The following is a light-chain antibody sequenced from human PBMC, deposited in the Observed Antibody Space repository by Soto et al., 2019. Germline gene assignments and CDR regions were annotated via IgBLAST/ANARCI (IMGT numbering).Light chain of an antibody. J-gene: IGLJ1*01. CDR1: SSDVGAYDF. V-gene: IGLV2-14*03. CDR2: EVS. Sequence: QSVLTQRASVSGSPGQSITISCTGTSSDVGAYDFVSWYQQHPDKAPKLMIYEVSNRPSGVSNRFSGSKSVNTATLTISGLQAEDEADYYCSSYTSSSTRVFGTGTKLTVL. CDR3: SSYTSSSTRV.